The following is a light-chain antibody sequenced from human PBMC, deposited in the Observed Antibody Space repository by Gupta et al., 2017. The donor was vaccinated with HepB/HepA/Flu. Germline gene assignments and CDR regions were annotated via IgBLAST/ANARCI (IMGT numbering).Light chain of an antibody. CDR2: AAS. CDR3: QQYGSSPLFT. CDR1: HNIGSSY. J-gene: IGKJ5*01. V-gene: IGKV3-20*01. Sequence: VLSTSPAAMLSSTEGTATLACRASHNIGSSYLAWYQQRPGQAPRLLIYAASSRATGIPDRFSGSGSGTDFTLTISSLEPEDFAVYYCQQYGSSPLFTFGQGTRLDVK.